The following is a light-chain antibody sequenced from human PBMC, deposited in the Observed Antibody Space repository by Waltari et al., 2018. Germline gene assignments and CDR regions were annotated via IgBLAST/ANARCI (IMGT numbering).Light chain of an antibody. CDR1: QSLLHSNGYNY. J-gene: IGKJ3*01. CDR3: MQALQTPR. V-gene: IGKV2-28*01. Sequence: DIVMTQSPLSLPVTPGEPASISCRSSQSLLHSNGYNYLDWYLQKPGQSPQLLIYLGSNRACGVRDRFSGSGSGSDFTLKISRVEAEDVGVYYCMQALQTPRFGPGTKVDIK. CDR2: LGS.